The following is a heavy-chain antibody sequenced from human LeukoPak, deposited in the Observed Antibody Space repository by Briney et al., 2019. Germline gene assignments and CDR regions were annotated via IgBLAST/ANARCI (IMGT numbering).Heavy chain of an antibody. Sequence: ASVKVSCKASGYTFTSYGISWVRQAPGQGLEWMGWISAYNGNTNYAQKLQGRVTMTTDTSTSTAYMELRSLRSDDTAVYYCARDRRFFYSSSWPTVNFDYWGQGTLVTVSS. CDR3: ARDRRFFYSSSWPTVNFDY. CDR2: ISAYNGNT. D-gene: IGHD6-13*01. J-gene: IGHJ4*02. CDR1: GYTFTSYG. V-gene: IGHV1-18*01.